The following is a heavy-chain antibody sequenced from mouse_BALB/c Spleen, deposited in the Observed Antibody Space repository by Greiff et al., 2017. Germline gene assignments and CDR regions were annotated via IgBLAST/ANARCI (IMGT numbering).Heavy chain of an antibody. CDR1: GFTFSSFG. CDR3: ARRSLFDY. Sequence: EVQRVESGGGLVQPGGSRKLSCAASGFTFSSFGMHWVRQAPEKGLEWVAYISSGSSTIYYADTVKGRFTISRDNPKNTLFLQMTSLRSEDTAMYYCARRSLFDYWGQGTTLTVSS. CDR2: ISSGSSTI. J-gene: IGHJ2*01. V-gene: IGHV5-17*02. D-gene: IGHD6-2*01.